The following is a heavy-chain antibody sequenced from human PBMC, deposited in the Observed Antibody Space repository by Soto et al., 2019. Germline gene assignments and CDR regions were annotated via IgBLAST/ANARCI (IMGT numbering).Heavy chain of an antibody. V-gene: IGHV3-21*01. J-gene: IGHJ6*02. Sequence: GGSLRLSCAASGFTFSSYSMNWVRQAPGKGLEWVSSISSSSSYIYYADSVKGRFTISRDNAKNSLYLQMNSLRAEDTAVYYCARDDEYYYYYYGMDVWGQGTTVTVSS. CDR1: GFTFSSYS. CDR3: ARDDEYYYYYYGMDV. CDR2: ISSSSSYI.